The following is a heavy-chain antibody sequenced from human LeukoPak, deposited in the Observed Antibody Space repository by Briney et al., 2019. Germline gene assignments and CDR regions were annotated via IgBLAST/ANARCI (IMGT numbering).Heavy chain of an antibody. CDR1: GGSISSYY. D-gene: IGHD3-22*01. Sequence: SETLSLTCTVSGGSISSYYWSWIRQPPGKGLEWIGYIYYSGSTNYNPSLKSRVTISVDTSKNQFSLRLSSVTAADTAVYYCAREYYYDSSGPTAFDIWGQGTMVTVSS. J-gene: IGHJ3*02. CDR2: IYYSGST. V-gene: IGHV4-59*01. CDR3: AREYYYDSSGPTAFDI.